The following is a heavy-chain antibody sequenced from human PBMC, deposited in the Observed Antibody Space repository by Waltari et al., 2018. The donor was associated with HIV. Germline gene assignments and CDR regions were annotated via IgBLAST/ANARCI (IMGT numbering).Heavy chain of an antibody. D-gene: IGHD3-22*01. CDR3: ARDPSMIVVVAGRDFDY. Sequence: ELVESGGGLVKPGGSLRLSCAASGFSFRDYSTNGVRQAPGKGLEWVASISSASAYTYYADSVKGRFTISRDNARNSLYLQMNSLRAEDTAVYYCARDPSMIVVVAGRDFDYWGQGTLVTVSS. CDR1: GFSFRDYS. J-gene: IGHJ4*02. CDR2: ISSASAYT. V-gene: IGHV3-21*01.